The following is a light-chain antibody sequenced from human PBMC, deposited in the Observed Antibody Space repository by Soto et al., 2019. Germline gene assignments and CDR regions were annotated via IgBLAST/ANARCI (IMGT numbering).Light chain of an antibody. V-gene: IGKV3-15*01. CDR2: DGS. CDR3: QQYDNWPIT. J-gene: IGKJ5*01. CDR1: QSVRSK. Sequence: EIVMTQSPDTVYVSPGERATLSCRASQSVRSKLAWYQHKPGQAPRLLIYDGSTRALGIPARFSGSESGTEFTLTISSLQSEDFAVYFCQQYDNWPITFGQGTRLDIK.